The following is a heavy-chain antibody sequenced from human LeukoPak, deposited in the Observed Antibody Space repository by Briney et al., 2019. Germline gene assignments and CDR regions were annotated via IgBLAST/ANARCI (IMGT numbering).Heavy chain of an antibody. J-gene: IGHJ4*02. CDR1: GYTFTSYG. V-gene: IGHV1-18*01. Sequence: ASMKVSCKASGYTFTSYGISWVRQAPGQGLEWMGWISAYNGDTNYAQKLQGRVTMTTDTSTSTAYMELRSLRSDDTAVYYCARAVGATGMVDYWGQGTLVTVSS. CDR3: ARAVGATGMVDY. CDR2: ISAYNGDT. D-gene: IGHD1-26*01.